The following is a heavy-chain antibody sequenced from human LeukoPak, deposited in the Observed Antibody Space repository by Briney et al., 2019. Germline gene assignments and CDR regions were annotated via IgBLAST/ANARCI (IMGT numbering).Heavy chain of an antibody. CDR1: GYTFTAYY. Sequence: GASVKVSCKASGYTFTAYYMHWVRQAPGQGLEWMGWINPNSGGTNYAQKFQGRVTMTRDTSISTAYMELSRLRSDDTAVYYCARGGSSSVAYYYYMDVWGKGTTVTVSS. CDR2: INPNSGGT. D-gene: IGHD6-6*01. CDR3: ARGGSSSVAYYYYMDV. J-gene: IGHJ6*03. V-gene: IGHV1-2*02.